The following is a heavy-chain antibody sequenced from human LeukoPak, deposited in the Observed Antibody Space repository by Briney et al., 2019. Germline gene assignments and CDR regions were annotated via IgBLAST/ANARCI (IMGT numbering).Heavy chain of an antibody. CDR3: ARERANYDYVWGSYRPDY. CDR2: ISAYNGNT. J-gene: IGHJ4*02. V-gene: IGHV1-18*04. Sequence: ASVKVSCKASGYTFTGYYMHWVRQAPGQGLEWMGWISAYNGNTNYAQKLQGRVTMTTDTSTSTAYMELRSLRSDDTAVYYCARERANYDYVWGSYRPDYWGQGTLVTVSS. D-gene: IGHD3-16*02. CDR1: GYTFTGYY.